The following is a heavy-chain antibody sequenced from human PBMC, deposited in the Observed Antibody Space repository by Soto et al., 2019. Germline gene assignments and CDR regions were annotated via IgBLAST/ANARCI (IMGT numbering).Heavy chain of an antibody. CDR2: ISGSGGST. J-gene: IGHJ2*01. CDR1: GFTFSSYD. D-gene: IGHD3-10*01. V-gene: IGHV3-23*01. CDR3: AKDRQGSGPDFDL. Sequence: EVQLLESGGGLVQPGGSLRLSCAASGFTFSSYDMNWVRQAPGKGLEWVSVISGSGGSTYYADTVKGRFTISRDNSKNTLYLQMNSRRVEDTAVYYCAKDRQGSGPDFDLWGRGTLVTVSS.